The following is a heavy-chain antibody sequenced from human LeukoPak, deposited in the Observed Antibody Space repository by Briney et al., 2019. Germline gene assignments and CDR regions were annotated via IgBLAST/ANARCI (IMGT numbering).Heavy chain of an antibody. CDR1: GLTVSNHW. D-gene: IGHD1-1*01. J-gene: IGHJ4*01. Sequence: GGSLRLSCVASGLTVSNHWMSWVRQAPGKGLEWVAVISLDGNNEYYADSVKGRFSLSRDNSMNTLYLQLNSLRTEDTAMYYCARDLSGHWTYDYWGQGTLVTVSS. CDR3: ARDLSGHWTYDY. CDR2: ISLDGNNE. V-gene: IGHV3-30-3*01.